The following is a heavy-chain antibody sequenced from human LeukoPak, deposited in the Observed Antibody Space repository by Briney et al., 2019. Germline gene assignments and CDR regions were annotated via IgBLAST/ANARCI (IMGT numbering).Heavy chain of an antibody. Sequence: EASVKVSCKASGGTLSSYAISWVRQAPGQGLECMGGIIPIFGTANYAQKFQGRVTITADESTSTAYMELSSLRSEDTAVYYCAAFWSKYTQVQDYWGQGTLVTVSS. CDR1: GGTLSSYA. D-gene: IGHD3-3*01. CDR3: AAFWSKYTQVQDY. V-gene: IGHV1-69*13. J-gene: IGHJ4*02. CDR2: IIPIFGTA.